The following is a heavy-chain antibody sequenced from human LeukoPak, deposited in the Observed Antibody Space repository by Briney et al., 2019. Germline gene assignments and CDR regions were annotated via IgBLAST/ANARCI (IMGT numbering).Heavy chain of an antibody. CDR3: ATFQMAGMVRGDRSWYP. V-gene: IGHV1-24*01. CDR1: GYTLTELS. J-gene: IGHJ5*02. D-gene: IGHD3-10*01. Sequence: ASVKVSCKVSGYTLTELSMHGVRQAPGKGLEWMGGFDPEDGETIYAQKFQGRVTMTEDTSTDTAYMELSSLRSEGTAVYYCATFQMAGMVRGDRSWYPWGQGTLVTVSS. CDR2: FDPEDGET.